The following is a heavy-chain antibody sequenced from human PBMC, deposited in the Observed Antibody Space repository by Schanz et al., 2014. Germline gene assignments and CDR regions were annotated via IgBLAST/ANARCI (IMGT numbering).Heavy chain of an antibody. CDR3: ARGSGTFDS. J-gene: IGHJ4*02. CDR1: GFSFDKYG. CDR2: IWYDGSKT. Sequence: VQLVESGGGLVKPGGSLRLSCAASGFSFDKYGMHWVRQAPGKGLEWVGVIWYDGSKTYYADSVRGRFTISRDNSKNTLYLQMNNLRAEDTAVYYCARGSGTFDSWGQGTLVTVSS. V-gene: IGHV3-33*01. D-gene: IGHD3-3*01.